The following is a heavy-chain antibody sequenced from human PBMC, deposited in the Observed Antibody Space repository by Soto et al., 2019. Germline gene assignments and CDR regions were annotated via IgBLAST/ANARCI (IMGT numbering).Heavy chain of an antibody. V-gene: IGHV3-48*01. D-gene: IGHD6-13*01. J-gene: IGHJ6*02. Sequence: PVGSLRLSCAASGFTFSSDSMNWVRQAPGNGLEWVSYISSSSSTIYYADSVKGRFTISRDNSKNTLYLQMNSLRAEDTAVYYCAKGGSSWYNYYYGMDVWGQGTTVTVSS. CDR3: AKGGSSWYNYYYGMDV. CDR2: ISSSSSTI. CDR1: GFTFSSDS.